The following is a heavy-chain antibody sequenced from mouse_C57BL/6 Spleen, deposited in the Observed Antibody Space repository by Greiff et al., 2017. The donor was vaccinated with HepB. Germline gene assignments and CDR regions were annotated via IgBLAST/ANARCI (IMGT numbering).Heavy chain of an antibody. J-gene: IGHJ1*03. V-gene: IGHV1-50*01. CDR2: IDPSDSYT. Sequence: VKLQQPGAELVKPGASVKLSCKASGYTFTSYWMQWVKQRPGQGLEWIGEIDPSDSYTNYNQKFKGKATLTVDTSSSTAYMQLSSLTSEDSAVYYCARKLRWYFDVWGTGTTVTVSS. CDR3: ARKLRWYFDV. D-gene: IGHD1-1*01. CDR1: GYTFTSYW.